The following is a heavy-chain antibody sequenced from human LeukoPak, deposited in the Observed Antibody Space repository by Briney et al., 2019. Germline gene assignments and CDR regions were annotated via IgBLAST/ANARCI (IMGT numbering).Heavy chain of an antibody. V-gene: IGHV4-61*01. D-gene: IGHD2-15*01. CDR2: IYYSGST. J-gene: IGHJ4*02. Sequence: PSETLSLTCTVSGGSVSSGSYYWSWIRQPPGKGLEYIGYIYYSGSTNYNPSLKSRVTISGDTSKNQFSLKLSSVTAADAAIYYCARTVAPTYYFDFWGQGTLVTVSS. CDR3: ARTVAPTYYFDF. CDR1: GGSVSSGSYY.